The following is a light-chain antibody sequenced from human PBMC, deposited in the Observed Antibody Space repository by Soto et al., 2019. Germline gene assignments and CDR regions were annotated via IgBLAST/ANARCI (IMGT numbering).Light chain of an antibody. V-gene: IGLV7-46*01. CDR2: DTS. CDR1: TGAVTSGHY. Sequence: QAVVTQEPSLTVFPGGTVTLTCGSSTGAVTSGHYPYWFQQKPGQAPRTLIYDTSNKHSWTPARFSGSLLGGKAALTLSGAQPEDEAEYYCLLSYSGARLVVFGGGTKVTVL. CDR3: LLSYSGARLVV. J-gene: IGLJ2*01.